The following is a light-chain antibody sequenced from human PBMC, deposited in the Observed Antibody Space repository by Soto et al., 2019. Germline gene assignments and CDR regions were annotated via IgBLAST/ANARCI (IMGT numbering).Light chain of an antibody. Sequence: QSALTQPASVSGSPGQSITISCTGASSDVGGYDYVSWYQQHPGKAPKLMIYDVTTRPSGVSNRFSGSKSGNTASLTISGIQAEDEADYYCCSYPTSSTPYVFGTGTKVTVL. CDR1: SSDVGGYDY. V-gene: IGLV2-14*01. CDR3: CSYPTSSTPYV. J-gene: IGLJ1*01. CDR2: DVT.